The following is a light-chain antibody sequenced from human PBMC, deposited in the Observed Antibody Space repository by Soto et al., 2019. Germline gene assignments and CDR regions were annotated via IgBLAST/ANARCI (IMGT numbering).Light chain of an antibody. V-gene: IGKV1-9*01. Sequence: DIQLTQSPSFLSASVGDRVTITCRASQGISSYLAWYQQKPGKAPKLLIYAASTLQSGVPSRFSGSGSGTEFTLTISSLQPEDFATYYCQQLTSYLVTFGQWTRLEIK. J-gene: IGKJ5*01. CDR3: QQLTSYLVT. CDR2: AAS. CDR1: QGISSY.